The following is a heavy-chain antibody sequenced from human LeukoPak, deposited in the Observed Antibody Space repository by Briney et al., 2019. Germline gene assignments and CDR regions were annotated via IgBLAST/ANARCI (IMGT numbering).Heavy chain of an antibody. V-gene: IGHV1-69*01. CDR2: IIPIFGTA. CDR3: ARDSPGPYCSGGSCYPLEYIQH. CDR1: GGTFSSYA. J-gene: IGHJ1*01. D-gene: IGHD2-15*01. Sequence: SVKVSCKASGGTFSSYAISWVRQAPGQGLEWMGGIIPIFGTANYAQKFQGRVTITADESTSTAYMELSSLRSEDTAVYYCARDSPGPYCSGGSCYPLEYIQHWGQGTLVTVSS.